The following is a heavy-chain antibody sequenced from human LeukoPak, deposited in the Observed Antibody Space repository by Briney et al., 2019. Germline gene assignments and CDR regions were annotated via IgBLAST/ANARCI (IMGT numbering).Heavy chain of an antibody. J-gene: IGHJ5*02. CDR1: GGTFSSYT. D-gene: IGHD6-6*01. V-gene: IGHV1-69*02. CDR2: IIPILGIT. CDR3: ASDGYSSSSP. Sequence: GSSVKVSCKASGGTFSSYTISWVRQAPGQGLEWMGRIIPILGITNYAQKFQGRVTITADKSTSTAYMELSSLRSEDAAVYYCASDGYSSSSPWGQGTPVSVSS.